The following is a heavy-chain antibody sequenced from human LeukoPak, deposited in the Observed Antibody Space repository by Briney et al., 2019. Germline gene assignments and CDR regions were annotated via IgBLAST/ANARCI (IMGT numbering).Heavy chain of an antibody. CDR2: IYYSGST. Sequence: SETLSLTCTVSGGSISSYYWSWIRQPPGKGLEWIGYIYYSGSTNYNPSLKSRVTISVETSKNQFSLKLSSVTAADTAVYYCARDDWGLAFDIWGQGTMVTVSS. CDR1: GGSISSYY. V-gene: IGHV4-59*01. D-gene: IGHD3-16*01. CDR3: ARDDWGLAFDI. J-gene: IGHJ3*02.